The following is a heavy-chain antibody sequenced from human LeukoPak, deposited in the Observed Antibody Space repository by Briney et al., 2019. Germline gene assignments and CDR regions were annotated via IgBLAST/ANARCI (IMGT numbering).Heavy chain of an antibody. CDR1: GFTFSDHW. CDR2: INSHGSET. D-gene: IGHD3-10*01. V-gene: IGHV3-74*01. J-gene: IGHJ2*01. Sequence: GESLRLSCAASGFTFSDHWMHWVRQAPGKGLVWVSRINSHGSETNYADSVKGRFTVSRDNAKNTLYLQMNSLRAEDTAVYYCARIEDYYNSGGYFWYFDLWGRGTLVTVSS. CDR3: ARIEDYYNSGGYFWYFDL.